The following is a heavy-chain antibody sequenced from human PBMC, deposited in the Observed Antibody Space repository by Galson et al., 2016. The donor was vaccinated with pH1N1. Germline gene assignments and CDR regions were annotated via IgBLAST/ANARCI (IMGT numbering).Heavy chain of an antibody. Sequence: SVKVSCKASGGNFNSHGFSWVRQAPGQGLEWMGRIIPILGTTNYAQRFQGKVTISADESTNTAYMELNSLRTEDTALYYCARADYYDVDLRDWYFDLWGRGTLVTVSS. V-gene: IGHV1-69*13. CDR3: ARADYYDVDLRDWYFDL. J-gene: IGHJ2*01. CDR2: IIPILGTT. D-gene: IGHD3-22*01. CDR1: GGNFNSHG.